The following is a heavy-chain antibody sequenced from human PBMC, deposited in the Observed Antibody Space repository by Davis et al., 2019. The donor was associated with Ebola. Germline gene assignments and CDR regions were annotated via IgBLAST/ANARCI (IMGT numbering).Heavy chain of an antibody. CDR2: INAGNGDT. J-gene: IGHJ5*02. V-gene: IGHV1-3*01. CDR1: GCTFTSYA. Sequence: ASVKVSCKASGCTFTSYAMHWVRQAPGQRLEWMGWINAGNGDTKYSQKFQGRVTMTRNTSISTAYMELSSLRSEDTAVYYCARLVGATTDWFDPWGQGTLVTVSS. CDR3: ARLVGATTDWFDP. D-gene: IGHD1-26*01.